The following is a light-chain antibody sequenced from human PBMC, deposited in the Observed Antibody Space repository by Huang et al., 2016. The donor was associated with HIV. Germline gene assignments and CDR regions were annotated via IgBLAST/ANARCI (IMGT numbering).Light chain of an antibody. CDR3: QQYYSPPYT. V-gene: IGKV4-1*01. CDR2: WAS. J-gene: IGKJ2*01. Sequence: DIEMTQSPDSLTVSLGARAIINCKSSQAVLKNSNKKNYLAWYQQRPGQPPKVLIYWASSRESGVPDRFSGSGSGIDFNLTISSLQPEDLAVYYCQQYYSPPYTFGQGTRLEI. CDR1: QAVLKNSNKKNY.